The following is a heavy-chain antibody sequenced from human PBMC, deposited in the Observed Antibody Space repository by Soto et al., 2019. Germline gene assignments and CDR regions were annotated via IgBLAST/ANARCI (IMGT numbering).Heavy chain of an antibody. V-gene: IGHV1-69*08. Sequence: QVQLVQSGAEVKKPGSSVRVSCKASGGTFSTYTISWVRQAPGQGLEWMGRIIPIVDRANYAQKFQGRVRITADKSTSTAYMELSSLRSYDTAVYYCARDLAITVPAPMGYWGQGTLVTVSS. J-gene: IGHJ4*02. CDR3: ARDLAITVPAPMGY. D-gene: IGHD2-2*01. CDR1: GGTFSTYT. CDR2: IIPIVDRA.